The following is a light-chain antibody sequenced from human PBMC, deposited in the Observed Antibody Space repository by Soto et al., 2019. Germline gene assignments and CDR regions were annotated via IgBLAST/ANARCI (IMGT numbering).Light chain of an antibody. V-gene: IGKV3-11*01. Sequence: EIVLTQSPATLSLSPGERATFSCRASQSVSSYLAWFQQKPGQAPRLLIYDASHRATGIAARFSGSGSQTDFTLTISSLEPEDFAVYYCQQHSNWPPSLTFGQGTRLEIK. CDR2: DAS. CDR3: QQHSNWPPSLT. J-gene: IGKJ5*01. CDR1: QSVSSY.